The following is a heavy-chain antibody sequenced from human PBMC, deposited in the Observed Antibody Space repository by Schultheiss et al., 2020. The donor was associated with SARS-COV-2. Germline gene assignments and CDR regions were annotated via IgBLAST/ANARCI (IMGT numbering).Heavy chain of an antibody. J-gene: IGHJ6*02. Sequence: SETLSLTCAVYGGSVSGSTSGYYWSWIRQPPGKGLEWIGEINHSGSTNYNPSLKSRVTISVDTSKNQFSLKLSSVTAADTAVYYCAREESIAANPSRPYYYYGMDVWGQGTTVTVSS. V-gene: IGHV4-34*01. CDR2: INHSGST. D-gene: IGHD6-6*01. CDR3: AREESIAANPSRPYYYYGMDV. CDR1: GGSVSGSTSGYY.